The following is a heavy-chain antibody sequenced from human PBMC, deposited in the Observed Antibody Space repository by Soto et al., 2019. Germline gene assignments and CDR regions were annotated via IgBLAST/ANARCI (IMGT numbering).Heavy chain of an antibody. J-gene: IGHJ4*02. Sequence: SETLSLTCTVSGSSISSTSYYWSWIRQAPGKGLEWIGTMHSSGTTSYNPSLQSRVTLTIDTSKNQLFLSLSSVTAADTAISYCARVLGEPRERGYVGFDYWGQGSQVTVSS. CDR2: MHSSGTT. CDR3: ARVLGEPRERGYVGFDY. CDR1: GSSISSTSYY. D-gene: IGHD3-16*01. V-gene: IGHV4-39*01.